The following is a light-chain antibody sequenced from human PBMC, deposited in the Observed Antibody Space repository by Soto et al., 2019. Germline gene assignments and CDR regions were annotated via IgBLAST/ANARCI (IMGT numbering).Light chain of an antibody. CDR3: QQYNSYSGT. CDR2: KAS. CDR1: QSISSW. V-gene: IGKV1-5*03. J-gene: IGKJ1*01. Sequence: DIQMAQSPSTLSSSVADRFTITCRASQSISSWLAWYQQKPGKAPKLLIYKASSLESGVPSRFSGSGSGTEFTLTISSLQPDDFATYYCQQYNSYSGTFGQGTKVDI.